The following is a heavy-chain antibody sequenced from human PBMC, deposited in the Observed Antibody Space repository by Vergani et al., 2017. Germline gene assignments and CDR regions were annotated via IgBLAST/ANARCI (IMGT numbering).Heavy chain of an antibody. J-gene: IGHJ4*02. CDR1: GFSLSSSGMG. Sequence: QVTLRESGPALVKPTQTLTLTCTFSGFSLSSSGMGVSWIRQPPGKALEWLARIDWDDDTYYSTSLKTRLTISKDTSKNQVVLTMTNMDPVDTATYYCARIPRIDYGLDYWGQGTLVTVSS. V-gene: IGHV2-70*15. CDR3: ARIPRIDYGLDY. CDR2: IDWDDDT. D-gene: IGHD4-17*01.